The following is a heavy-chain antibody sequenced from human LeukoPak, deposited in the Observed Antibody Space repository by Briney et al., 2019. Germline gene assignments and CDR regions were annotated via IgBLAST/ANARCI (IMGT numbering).Heavy chain of an antibody. V-gene: IGHV3-74*01. J-gene: IGHJ4*02. CDR2: INSDDSRT. CDR1: GGFTFSNVW. Sequence: GGSLRLSCTASGGFTFSNVWMNWVRQAPGKGLVWVSRINSDDSRTTYADSVKGRFTISRDNAKNTLYLQMNSLRAEDTAVYYCARGLVHDTSGYYSDYWGQGTLVTVSS. D-gene: IGHD3-22*01. CDR3: ARGLVHDTSGYYSDY.